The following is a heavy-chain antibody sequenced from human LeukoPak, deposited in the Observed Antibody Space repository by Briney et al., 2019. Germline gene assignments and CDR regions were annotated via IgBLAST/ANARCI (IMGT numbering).Heavy chain of an antibody. J-gene: IGHJ5*02. CDR1: GGSISSYY. V-gene: IGHV4-34*01. CDR3: ARRDSSSSWFDP. D-gene: IGHD6-13*01. CDR2: INHSGST. Sequence: SETLSLTCSVSGGSISSYYWSWIRQPPGKGLEWIGEINHSGSTNYNPSLKSRVTISVDTSKNQFSLKLSSVTAADTAVYYCARRDSSSSWFDPWGQGTLVTVSS.